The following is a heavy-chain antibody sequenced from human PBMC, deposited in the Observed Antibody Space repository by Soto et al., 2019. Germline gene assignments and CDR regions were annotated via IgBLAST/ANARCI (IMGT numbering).Heavy chain of an antibody. CDR3: ARGMDNNKVGW. CDR1: GDSVSRGDSY. J-gene: IGHJ4*02. V-gene: IGHV4-61*08. Sequence: QVQLQESGPGLVKPSETLSLTCTVSGDSVSRGDSYWSWIRQHPGKGLEWIGYICCSGSTEYNPSLRSRVIISVDTSKNQLPLKLSTVTAADTAVYFCARGMDNNKVGWWGQGTLVTVSS. CDR2: ICCSGST. D-gene: IGHD1-1*01.